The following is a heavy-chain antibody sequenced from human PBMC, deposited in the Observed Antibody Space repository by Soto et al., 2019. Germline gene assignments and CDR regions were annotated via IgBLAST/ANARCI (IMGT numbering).Heavy chain of an antibody. J-gene: IGHJ4*02. CDR3: PKLLSGSDLFDN. Sequence: EVQLLESGGGLVQPGGSLRLSCAASGFTFSTYAMSWVRQAPGKGPEWVSAISGSGGTTYYADSVKGRFTLSRDNSKHTLYLQMNSLRAEDTALYSCPKLLSGSDLFDNCGRGTQVTVPS. CDR2: ISGSGGTT. V-gene: IGHV3-23*01. D-gene: IGHD1-26*01. CDR1: GFTFSTYA.